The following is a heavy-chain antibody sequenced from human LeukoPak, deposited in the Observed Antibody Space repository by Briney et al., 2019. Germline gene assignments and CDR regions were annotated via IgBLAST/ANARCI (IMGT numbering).Heavy chain of an antibody. J-gene: IGHJ4*02. CDR1: GFTFRTYG. V-gene: IGHV3-30*02. D-gene: IGHD6-13*01. Sequence: GGSLRLSCAASGFTFRTYGMHWIRQAPGKGLEWVAFIRNDGTIKYYADSVKGRFTISRDNSKNTLYPQMNSLRAEDTAAYYCAKTGSSSWGYFDYWGQGTLVTVSS. CDR2: IRNDGTIK. CDR3: AKTGSSSWGYFDY.